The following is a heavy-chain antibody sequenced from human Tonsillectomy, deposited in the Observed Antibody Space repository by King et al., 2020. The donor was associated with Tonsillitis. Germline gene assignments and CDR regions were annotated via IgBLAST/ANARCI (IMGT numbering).Heavy chain of an antibody. CDR2: INYSGIA. V-gene: IGHV4-34*01. CDR3: ATSNSGNYYDGFAG. J-gene: IGHJ3*01. CDR1: GGSFTNYY. D-gene: IGHD1-26*01. Sequence: VQLQQWGAGLLKPSETLSLTCAVYGGSFTNYYYNLLRQSPGKGLEWKWEINYSGIANYNPSLKSRVTMSVDTSNNQFSLILSSMTAADTARYSCATSNSGNYYDGFAGWGQGRRVTVSS.